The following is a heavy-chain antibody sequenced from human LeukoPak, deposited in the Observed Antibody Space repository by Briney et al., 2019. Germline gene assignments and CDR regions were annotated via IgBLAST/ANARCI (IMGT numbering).Heavy chain of an antibody. CDR2: TYYRSKWYN. V-gene: IGHV6-1*01. D-gene: IGHD6-13*01. CDR1: A. CDR3: ARDRDSSSWYTLFDY. J-gene: IGHJ4*02. Sequence: ARNWIRQFPSRGLEWLGRTYYRSKWYNDYAVSVKSRITINPDTTKNQFSLQLNSVTPEDTAVYYCARDRDSSSWYTLFDYWGQGTLVTVSS.